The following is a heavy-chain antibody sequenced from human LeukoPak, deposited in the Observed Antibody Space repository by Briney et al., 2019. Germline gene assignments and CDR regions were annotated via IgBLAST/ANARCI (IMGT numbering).Heavy chain of an antibody. Sequence: PSETLSLTCTVSGGSISSYYWSWIRQPPGKGLEWIGYIYYSGSTNYNPSLKSRVTISVDTSKNQFSLKLSSVTAADTAVYYCARLHGYSYGYVGGYYYYGMGVWGQGTTVTVSS. D-gene: IGHD5-18*01. CDR1: GGSISSYY. V-gene: IGHV4-59*08. CDR3: ARLHGYSYGYVGGYYYYGMGV. CDR2: IYYSGST. J-gene: IGHJ6*02.